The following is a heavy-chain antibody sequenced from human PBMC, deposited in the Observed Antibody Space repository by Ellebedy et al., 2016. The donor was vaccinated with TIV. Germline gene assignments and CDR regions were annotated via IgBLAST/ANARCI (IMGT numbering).Heavy chain of an antibody. CDR3: GRLVAASHADS. D-gene: IGHD5-12*01. CDR1: GASINSY. CDR2: VYYSGKT. Sequence: MPSETLSLTCTVSGASINSYWNWIRQPPGRGLEYIGYVYYSGKTNYSPSLKDRVTISLDTSKNQFSLRLKLTSVTAADTAVYYCGRLVAASHADSWGQGTLVTVSS. V-gene: IGHV4-59*08. J-gene: IGHJ5*01.